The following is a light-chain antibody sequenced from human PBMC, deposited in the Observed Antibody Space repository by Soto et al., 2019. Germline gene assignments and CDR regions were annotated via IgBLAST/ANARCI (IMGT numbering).Light chain of an antibody. Sequence: QSALTQPPSVSGSPGQSVTISCTGTSSDVGGYNYVSWYQQHPGKAPKLMIYAVSKRPSGVPDRFSASKSGNTASLTVSGLQAEDEADYYCSAWDDALNGVLFGGGTKLTVL. CDR2: AVS. CDR1: SSDVGGYNY. V-gene: IGLV2-8*01. J-gene: IGLJ2*01. CDR3: SAWDDALNGVL.